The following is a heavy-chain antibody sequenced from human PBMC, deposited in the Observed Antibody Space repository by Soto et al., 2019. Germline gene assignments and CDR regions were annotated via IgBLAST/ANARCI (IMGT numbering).Heavy chain of an antibody. D-gene: IGHD3-22*01. Sequence: PSETLSLTCTVSGGSFSCYYWSWIRQSPGKGLEWIGDINQVGSTNLNPSLKSRVTISVDTSKNQFSLKLSSVTAADTAVYYCARGXYYYDSSGYRTPPLWAYWGQGTLVTVSS. CDR2: INQVGST. J-gene: IGHJ4*02. V-gene: IGHV4-34*01. CDR3: ARGXYYYDSSGYRTPPLWAY. CDR1: GGSFSCYY.